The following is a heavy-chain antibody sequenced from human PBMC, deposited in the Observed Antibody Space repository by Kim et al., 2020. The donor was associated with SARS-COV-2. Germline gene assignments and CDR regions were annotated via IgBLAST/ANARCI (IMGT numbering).Heavy chain of an antibody. J-gene: IGHJ6*02. Sequence: SETLSLTCAVFGGSFSGYHWTWIRQSPGKGLEWIGEINHSGGTNCNPSLKSRVTISLDTSKNQFSLKLGSVSAADTAVDYCARGRAGVVPSPILGLGPYYDYYAMDVWGQGTTITVSS. V-gene: IGHV4-34*01. CDR1: GGSFSGYH. CDR3: ARGRAGVVPSPILGLGPYYDYYAMDV. CDR2: INHSGGT. D-gene: IGHD3-3*01.